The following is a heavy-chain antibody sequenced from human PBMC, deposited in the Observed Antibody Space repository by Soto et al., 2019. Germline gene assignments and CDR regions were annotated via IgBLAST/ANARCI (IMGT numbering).Heavy chain of an antibody. V-gene: IGHV4-4*07. CDR1: ADSISGYY. J-gene: IGHJ4*02. CDR3: ARGRGSYPFYFDS. CDR2: IYSSGSF. Sequence: QVQLQESGPGLVKPSGTLSLTCDVSADSISGYYWSWIRQPAGRGLEWIGRIYSSGSFNYNPSLKSRVTMSVDASKNQFSLTLSSVTAADTAVYYCARGRGSYPFYFDSWGQGTLVTVSS. D-gene: IGHD1-26*01.